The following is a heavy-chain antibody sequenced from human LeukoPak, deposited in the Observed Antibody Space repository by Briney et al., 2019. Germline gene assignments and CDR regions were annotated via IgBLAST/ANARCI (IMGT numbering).Heavy chain of an antibody. CDR1: GGSFSGYY. CDR3: ARGRGRATFLYFAPRFDY. J-gene: IGHJ4*02. Sequence: NASETLSLTCAVYGGSFSGYYWSWIRQPPGKGLEWIGEINHSGSTNYNPSLKSRVTISVDTSKNQFSLKLSSVTAADTAVYYCARGRGRATFLYFAPRFDYWGQGTLVTVSS. CDR2: INHSGST. V-gene: IGHV4-34*01. D-gene: IGHD3-10*01.